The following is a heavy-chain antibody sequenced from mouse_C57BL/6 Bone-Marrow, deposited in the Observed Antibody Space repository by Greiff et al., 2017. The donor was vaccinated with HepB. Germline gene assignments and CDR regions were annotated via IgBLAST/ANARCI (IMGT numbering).Heavy chain of an antibody. V-gene: IGHV7-1*01. CDR2: SRNKANDYTT. J-gene: IGHJ1*03. CDR1: GFTFSDFY. CDR3: ARANHGSSSSWYFDV. D-gene: IGHD1-1*01. Sequence: DVKLVESGGGLVQSGRSLRLSCATSGFTFSDFYMEWVRQAPGKGLEWIAASRNKANDYTTEYSASVKGRFIVSRDTSQRILKLQRNALRAEDTAIYYCARANHGSSSSWYFDVWGTGTTVTVSS.